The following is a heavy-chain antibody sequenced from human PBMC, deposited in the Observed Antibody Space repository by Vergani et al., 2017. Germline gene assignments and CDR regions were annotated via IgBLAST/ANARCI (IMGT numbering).Heavy chain of an antibody. CDR2: ISSSGSTI. CDR3: ARDSPMVGPAAICYYYYGMDV. J-gene: IGHJ6*02. Sequence: VQLVESGGGLVQPGGSLRLSCAASGFTFSSYDMNWVRQAPGKGLEWVSYISSSGSTIYYADSVKGRFTISRDNAKNSLYLQMNSLRAEDTAVYYCARDSPMVGPAAICYYYYGMDVWDRGTTVTVSS. V-gene: IGHV3-48*03. D-gene: IGHD2-2*01. CDR1: GFTFSSYD.